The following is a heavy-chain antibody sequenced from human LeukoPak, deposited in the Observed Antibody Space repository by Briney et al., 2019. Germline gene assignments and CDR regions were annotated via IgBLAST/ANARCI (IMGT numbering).Heavy chain of an antibody. CDR1: GGTFSSYT. CDR3: AVVPAAIVGNWFDP. Sequence: SVKVSCKASGGTFSSYTISWVRQAPGQRLEWMGRIIPILGIANYAQKFQGRVTITADKSTSTAYMELSSLRSEDTAVYYCAVVPAAIVGNWFDPWGQGTLVTVSS. CDR2: IIPILGIA. D-gene: IGHD2-2*02. V-gene: IGHV1-69*02. J-gene: IGHJ5*02.